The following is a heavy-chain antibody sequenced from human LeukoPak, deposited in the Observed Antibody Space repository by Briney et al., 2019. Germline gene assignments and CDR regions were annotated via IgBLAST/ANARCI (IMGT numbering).Heavy chain of an antibody. CDR3: ARVRGSHCSGGSCYPGELWFDP. D-gene: IGHD2-15*01. CDR2: ISSSSSYI. Sequence: GGSLRLSCAASGFTFSSYWMNWVRQAPGKGLEWVSSISSSSSYIYYADSVKGRFTISRDNAKNSLYLQMNSLRAEDTAVYYCARVRGSHCSGGSCYPGELWFDPWGQGTLVTVSS. V-gene: IGHV3-21*01. J-gene: IGHJ5*02. CDR1: GFTFSSYW.